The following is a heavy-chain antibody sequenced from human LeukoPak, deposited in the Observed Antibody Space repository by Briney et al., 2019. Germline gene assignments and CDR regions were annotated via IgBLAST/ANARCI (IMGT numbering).Heavy chain of an antibody. CDR3: ARRPYSSSGNWFDP. Sequence: SETLSLTCTVSGGSISSYYWSWIRQPPGKGLEWIGYIYYSGSTNYNPSLKGRVTISVDTSKNQFSLKLSSVTAADTAVYYCARRPYSSSGNWFDPWGQGTLVTVFS. D-gene: IGHD6-13*01. V-gene: IGHV4-59*08. CDR2: IYYSGST. J-gene: IGHJ5*02. CDR1: GGSISSYY.